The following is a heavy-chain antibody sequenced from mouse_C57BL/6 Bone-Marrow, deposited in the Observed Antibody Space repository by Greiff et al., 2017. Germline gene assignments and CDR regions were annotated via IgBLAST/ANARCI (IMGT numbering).Heavy chain of an antibody. Sequence: QVQLQQSGAELMKPGASVKLSCKATGYTFTGYWIEWVKQRPGHGLEWIGEILPGSGSTNYNGKFKGKATFTADTSSNTAYMQLSSLTTEDSAIYYCARWGYAMDYRGQGTSVTGSS. J-gene: IGHJ4*01. CDR3: ARWGYAMDY. V-gene: IGHV1-9*01. CDR1: GYTFTGYW. CDR2: ILPGSGST.